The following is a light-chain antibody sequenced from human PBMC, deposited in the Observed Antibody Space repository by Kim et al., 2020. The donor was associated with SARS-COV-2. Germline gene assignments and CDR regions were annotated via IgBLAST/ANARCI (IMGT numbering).Light chain of an antibody. Sequence: SPGKSVTLSCRASQSISSDLAWYQQKPGQAPRLLIYGASTRATGIPARFSGSGSGTDFTLTITSLQSEDFAVYYCQQYNNWPPITFGQGTRLEIK. J-gene: IGKJ5*01. V-gene: IGKV3-15*01. CDR1: QSISSD. CDR2: GAS. CDR3: QQYNNWPPIT.